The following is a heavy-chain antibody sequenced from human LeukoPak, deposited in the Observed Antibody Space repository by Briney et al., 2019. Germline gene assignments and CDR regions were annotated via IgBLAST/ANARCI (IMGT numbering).Heavy chain of an antibody. Sequence: GGSLRLSYAASGFTVRSHGMHWVSQAPGKGLEWVVVISFDGSNDPSPDSVKARFTISRDNSETPLYLQMNSLRSEDTAVYYCAKDGGNWNDFDCWGQGTLVTVSS. CDR3: AKDGGNWNDFDC. CDR1: GFTVRSHG. CDR2: ISFDGSND. D-gene: IGHD1-1*01. V-gene: IGHV3-30*18. J-gene: IGHJ4*02.